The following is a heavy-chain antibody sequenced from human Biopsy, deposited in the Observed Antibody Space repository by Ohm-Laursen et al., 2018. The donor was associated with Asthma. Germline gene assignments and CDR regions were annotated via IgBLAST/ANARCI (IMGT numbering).Heavy chain of an antibody. D-gene: IGHD3-10*01. Sequence: SVKVSCKASGDSFSNYAISWVRQAPGQGLEWMGWINPNSGGTNYAQKFQGWVTMTRDTSISTAYMELSRLRSDDTAVYYCAREVLWFGESTNPGGMDVWGQGTTVTVSS. CDR3: AREVLWFGESTNPGGMDV. V-gene: IGHV1-2*04. J-gene: IGHJ6*02. CDR2: INPNSGGT. CDR1: GDSFSNYA.